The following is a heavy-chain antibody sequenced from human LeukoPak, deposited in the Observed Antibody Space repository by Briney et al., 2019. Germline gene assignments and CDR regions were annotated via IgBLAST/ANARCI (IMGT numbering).Heavy chain of an antibody. V-gene: IGHV4-4*07. J-gene: IGHJ4*02. D-gene: IGHD6-19*01. Sequence: PSETLSLACSVSGGSMINYYWSGIRQSAGQGLEWIGRISASGSPNYNPSLGSRVTMSVDTSKNQFSLKLTSVTAADTAVYYCARTGYHSGWGNDYWGEGTLVTVSS. CDR2: ISASGSP. CDR3: ARTGYHSGWGNDY. CDR1: GGSMINYY.